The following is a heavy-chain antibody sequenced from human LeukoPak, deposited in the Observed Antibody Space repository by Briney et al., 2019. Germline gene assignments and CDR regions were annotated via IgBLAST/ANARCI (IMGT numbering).Heavy chain of an antibody. V-gene: IGHV1-2*02. J-gene: IGHJ4*02. CDR3: AREGAQEYRSGWLVGNLDY. CDR1: GYTFTGYY. CDR2: INPSSGGT. Sequence: ASVKVSCKASGYTFTGYYIHWVRQVPGQGLEWMGWINPSSGGTNYAQKFQGRVTMTRDTSISTAYMDLSRLTSDDTAVYYCAREGAQEYRSGWLVGNLDYWGQGTLVTVSS. D-gene: IGHD6-19*01.